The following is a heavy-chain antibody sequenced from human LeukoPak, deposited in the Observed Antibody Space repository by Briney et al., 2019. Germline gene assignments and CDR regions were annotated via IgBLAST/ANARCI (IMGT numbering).Heavy chain of an antibody. CDR2: IYYSGST. J-gene: IGHJ4*02. V-gene: IGHV4-59*01. D-gene: IGHD1-26*01. Sequence: PSETLSLTCTVSGGSISSYYWSWIRQPPGKGLEWIGYIYYSGSTNYNPSLKSRVTISVDTSKNQFSLKLSSVTAADTAVYYCARVGGSYSGFDYWGQGTLVTVSS. CDR3: ARVGGSYSGFDY. CDR1: GGSISSYY.